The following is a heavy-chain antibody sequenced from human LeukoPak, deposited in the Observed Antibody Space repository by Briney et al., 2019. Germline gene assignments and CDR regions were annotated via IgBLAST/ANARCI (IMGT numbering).Heavy chain of an antibody. CDR1: GYTFSDYT. D-gene: IGHD4-17*01. CDR2: INAGNGNT. Sequence: ASVKVSCKASGYTFSDYTMHWVRQAPGQRPEWMGWINAGNGNTKYSQKFQGRVTITRDTSATTVYMELSSLTSEDTAVYFCARTWSTVTAEYFQLWGQGTLVTVSS. J-gene: IGHJ1*01. V-gene: IGHV1-3*01. CDR3: ARTWSTVTAEYFQL.